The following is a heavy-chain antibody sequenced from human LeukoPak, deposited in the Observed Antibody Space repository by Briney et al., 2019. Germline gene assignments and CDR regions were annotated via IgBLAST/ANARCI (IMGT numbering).Heavy chain of an antibody. J-gene: IGHJ3*02. CDR3: ASRQGAFDI. CDR1: GFTFSSYW. CDR2: IKEDGSEK. D-gene: IGHD3-16*01. Sequence: GSLRLSCAASGFTFSSYWMSWVRQAPGKGLEWVASIKEDGSEKYYVDSVKGRFTISRDNAKNSLFLQMNSLRVEDTAVYYCASRQGAFDIWGQGTMVTVSS. V-gene: IGHV3-7*01.